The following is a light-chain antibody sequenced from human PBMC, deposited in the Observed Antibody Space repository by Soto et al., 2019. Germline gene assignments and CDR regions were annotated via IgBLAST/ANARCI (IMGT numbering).Light chain of an antibody. CDR3: WAFSGSKPFRYV. Sequence: SALTHPDSASAALLQARSITCPDNICDGGSHNPVSWYQQHPDKTPKLIIYEVNERPSGVSSRFSGSKSGNTASLTVSGLQPDDEVDYRWWAFSGSKPFRYVLGCGTKVTV. CDR2: EVN. V-gene: IGLV2-23*02. J-gene: IGLJ1*01. CDR1: ICDGGSHNP.